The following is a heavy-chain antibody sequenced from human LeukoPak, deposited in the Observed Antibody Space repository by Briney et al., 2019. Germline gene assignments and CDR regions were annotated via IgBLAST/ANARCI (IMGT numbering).Heavy chain of an antibody. CDR1: GGSFSGYY. Sequence: PSETLSLTCAVYGGSFSGYYWSWIRQPPGKGLEWIGYIYYSGSTYYNPSLKSRVTISVDTSKNQFSLKLSSVTAADTAVYYCARVRRVAVAGTRNYYYYYGMDVWGQGTTVTVSS. CDR2: IYYSGST. V-gene: IGHV4-34*09. CDR3: ARVRRVAVAGTRNYYYYYGMDV. J-gene: IGHJ6*02. D-gene: IGHD6-19*01.